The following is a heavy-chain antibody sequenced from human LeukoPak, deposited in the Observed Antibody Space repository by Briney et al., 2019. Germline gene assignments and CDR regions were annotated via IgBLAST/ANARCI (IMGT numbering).Heavy chain of an antibody. CDR1: GFIFSRYI. CDR3: VRANADAYFFEY. V-gene: IGHV3-21*01. Sequence: GGALRLSCVASGFIFSRYILNWERQAPGKGLEWISSISSGSTYTYYTDSAKGRFTISRDNAKNSLYLQMSSLRAEDTAVYYCVRANADAYFFEYWGQGALVTVSS. CDR2: ISSGSTYT. J-gene: IGHJ4*02. D-gene: IGHD2-2*01.